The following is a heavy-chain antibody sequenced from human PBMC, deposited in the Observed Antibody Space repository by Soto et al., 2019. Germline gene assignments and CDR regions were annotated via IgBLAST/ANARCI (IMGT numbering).Heavy chain of an antibody. D-gene: IGHD6-13*01. Sequence: QVQLVQSGAEVKKPGASVKVSCKASGYTFTSYGISWVRQAPGQGLEWMGWISAYNGNTNYAQKLQGRVTMTTDTYTSTANMELRSLRSDDTAVYYCASDWAAAGPFDYWGQGTLVTVSS. CDR1: GYTFTSYG. V-gene: IGHV1-18*01. J-gene: IGHJ4*02. CDR2: ISAYNGNT. CDR3: ASDWAAAGPFDY.